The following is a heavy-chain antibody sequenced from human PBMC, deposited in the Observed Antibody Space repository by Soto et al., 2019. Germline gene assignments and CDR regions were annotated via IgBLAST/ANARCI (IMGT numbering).Heavy chain of an antibody. V-gene: IGHV4-34*01. Sequence: SETLSLTCAVYGGSFSGYYWSWIRQPPGKGLEWIGEINHSGSTNYNPSLKSRVTISVDTSKNQFSLKLSSVTAADTAVYYCARGLRYFARRDWFDPWGQGTLVTVSS. CDR2: INHSGST. CDR3: ARGLRYFARRDWFDP. J-gene: IGHJ5*02. CDR1: GGSFSGYY. D-gene: IGHD3-9*01.